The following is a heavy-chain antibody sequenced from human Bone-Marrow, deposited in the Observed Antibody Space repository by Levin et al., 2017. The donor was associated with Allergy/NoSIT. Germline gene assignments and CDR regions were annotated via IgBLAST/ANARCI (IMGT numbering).Heavy chain of an antibody. Sequence: TSETLSLTCTVAAGSISSFYWSWIRQSPGKGLEWIGYIYHSGSIDYSPHLKSRVTMSTDTSKNQFSLRLNSVTAADTAVYSCARSPSSSLWFGEFDWGQGTLVTVSS. V-gene: IGHV4-59*01. J-gene: IGHJ4*02. CDR3: ARSPSSSLWFGEFD. CDR1: AGSISSFY. CDR2: IYHSGSI. D-gene: IGHD3-10*01.